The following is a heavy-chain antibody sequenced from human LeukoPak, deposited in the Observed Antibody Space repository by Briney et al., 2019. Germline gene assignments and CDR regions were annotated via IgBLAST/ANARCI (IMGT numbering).Heavy chain of an antibody. CDR1: GASVSSGGYY. CDR3: ARGFSTGWYFDP. Sequence: PSETLSLTCSVSGASVSSGGYYWSWIRQPAGKEMEWIGRINPSSDTNYNPSIKSRVTMSIQTTKNQLFLNLISVTAADTALYYCARGFSTGWYFDPWGRGTQVTVSS. V-gene: IGHV4-61*02. CDR2: INPSSDT. J-gene: IGHJ2*01. D-gene: IGHD6-19*01.